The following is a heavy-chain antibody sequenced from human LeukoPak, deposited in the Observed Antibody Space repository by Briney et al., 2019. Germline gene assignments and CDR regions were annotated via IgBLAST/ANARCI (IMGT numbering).Heavy chain of an antibody. V-gene: IGHV4-34*01. CDR2: INHSGST. D-gene: IGHD1-7*01. CDR1: GGSFSGYY. J-gene: IGHJ4*02. Sequence: PSETLSLTCAVYGGSFSGYYWSWIRQPPGKGLEWIGEINHSGSTNYNPSLKSRVTISVDTSKNQFSLKLSSVTAADTAVYYCARGLRWGWNYPLPEPYFDYWGQGTLVTVSS. CDR3: ARGLRWGWNYPLPEPYFDY.